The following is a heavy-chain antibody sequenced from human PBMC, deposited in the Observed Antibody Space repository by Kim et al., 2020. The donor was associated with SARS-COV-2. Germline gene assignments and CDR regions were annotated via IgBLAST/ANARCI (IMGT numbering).Heavy chain of an antibody. CDR2: ISSSSSYI. CDR3: ARDVGVNGIWNAFDI. V-gene: IGHV3-21*01. D-gene: IGHD2-15*01. J-gene: IGHJ3*02. CDR1: GFTFSSYS. Sequence: GGSLRLSCAASGFTFSSYSMNWVRQAPGKGLEWVSSISSSSSYIYYADSVKGRFTISRDNAKNSLYLQMNSLRAEDTAVYYCARDVGVNGIWNAFDIWGQGTMVTVSS.